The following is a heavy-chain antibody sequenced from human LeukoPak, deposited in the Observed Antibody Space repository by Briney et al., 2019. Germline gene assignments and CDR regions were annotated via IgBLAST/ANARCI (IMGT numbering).Heavy chain of an antibody. Sequence: GASVKVSCKASGYTFTSYAMHWVRQAPGQRLEWMGWINAGNGNTKYSQKFQGRVTITRDTSASTAYMELRSLRSDDTAVYYCARDAPNYYNSSGYHLPRFDYWGQGTLVTVSS. CDR2: INAGNGNT. D-gene: IGHD3-22*01. V-gene: IGHV1-3*01. J-gene: IGHJ4*02. CDR1: GYTFTSYA. CDR3: ARDAPNYYNSSGYHLPRFDY.